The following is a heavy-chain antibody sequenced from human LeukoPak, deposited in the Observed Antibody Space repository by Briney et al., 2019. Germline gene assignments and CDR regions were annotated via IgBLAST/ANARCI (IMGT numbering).Heavy chain of an antibody. CDR2: IIPIFGIA. D-gene: IGHD2-21*02. V-gene: IGHV1-69*04. Sequence: SVKVSCKASGGTFSSYAISWVRQAPGQGLEWMGRIIPIFGIANYAQKFQGRATITADKSTSTAYMELSSLRSEDTAVYYCARDAYCGGDCYSPFDYWGQGTLVTVSS. CDR1: GGTFSSYA. J-gene: IGHJ4*02. CDR3: ARDAYCGGDCYSPFDY.